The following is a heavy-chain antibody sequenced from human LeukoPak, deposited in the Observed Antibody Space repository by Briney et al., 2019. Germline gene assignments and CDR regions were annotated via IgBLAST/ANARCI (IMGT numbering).Heavy chain of an antibody. D-gene: IGHD3-3*02. J-gene: IGHJ3*02. Sequence: GGSLRPSCAASEFTFSRYWMHWVRQAPGKGLVWVSRISSDGSSTYYADSVKGRFTISRDNSKNTLYLQMNSLRAEDTAVYYCAKDSTRSGAFDIWGQGTMVTVSS. CDR2: ISSDGSST. CDR3: AKDSTRSGAFDI. CDR1: EFTFSRYW. V-gene: IGHV3-74*01.